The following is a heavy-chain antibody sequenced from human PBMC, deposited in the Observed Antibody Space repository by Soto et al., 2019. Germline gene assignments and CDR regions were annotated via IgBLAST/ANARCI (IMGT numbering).Heavy chain of an antibody. CDR1: GFTFSYYY. V-gene: IGHV3-11*01. D-gene: IGHD3-3*01. Sequence: GGSLRLSCAASGFTFSYYYMSWIRQAPGKGLEWVSYISSSGSTIYYADSVKGRFTISRDNAKNSLYLQMNSLRAEDTAVYYCARDYYDFWSGYHYYYGMDVWGQGTTVTVSS. CDR2: ISSSGSTI. CDR3: ARDYYDFWSGYHYYYGMDV. J-gene: IGHJ6*02.